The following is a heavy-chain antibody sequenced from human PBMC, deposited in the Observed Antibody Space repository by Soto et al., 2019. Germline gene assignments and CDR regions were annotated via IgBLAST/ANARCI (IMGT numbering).Heavy chain of an antibody. CDR1: GYTFTSYA. CDR2: INADNGNT. Sequence: QVQLVQSGAEVKKPGASVKVSCKASGYTFTSYAMHWVRQAPGQRLEWMGWINADNGNTKHSQKFQGRVTITRDTSASTAYMELSSLRSEDTAVYYCARDYDIFTGRLDYWGQGTLVTVSS. J-gene: IGHJ4*02. D-gene: IGHD3-9*01. V-gene: IGHV1-3*01. CDR3: ARDYDIFTGRLDY.